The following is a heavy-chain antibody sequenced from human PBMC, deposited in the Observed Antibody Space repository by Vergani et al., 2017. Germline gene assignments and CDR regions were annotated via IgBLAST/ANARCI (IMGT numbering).Heavy chain of an antibody. J-gene: IGHJ1*01. V-gene: IGHV4-38-2*01. Sequence: QVQLQESGPGLVKPSETLSLTCAVSGYSISSGYYWGWIRQPPGKGLEWIGSIYHSGSTYYNPSLKSRVTISVDTSKNQFSLKLSSVTAADTAVYYCARQEGSREEYFQHWGQGTLVTVSS. CDR3: ARQEGSREEYFQH. CDR2: IYHSGST. D-gene: IGHD6-13*01. CDR1: GYSISSGYY.